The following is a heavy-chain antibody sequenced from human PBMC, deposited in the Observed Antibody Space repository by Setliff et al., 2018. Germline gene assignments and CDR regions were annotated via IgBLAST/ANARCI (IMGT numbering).Heavy chain of an antibody. CDR1: GFTFRDYS. CDR3: AKDRVPDGIWEFDS. J-gene: IGHJ4*02. V-gene: IGHV3-53*01. D-gene: IGHD1-26*01. Sequence: GESLKISCATSGFTFRDYSLAWVRQAPGQGLEWVSGIVQSSHTFYADSMEGRFTISRDNTRNTISLQIDDLGAEDTATYYCAKDRVPDGIWEFDSWGQGLLVTVSS. CDR2: IVQSSHT.